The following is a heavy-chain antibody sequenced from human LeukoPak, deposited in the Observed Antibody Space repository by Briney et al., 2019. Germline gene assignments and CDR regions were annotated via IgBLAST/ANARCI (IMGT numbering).Heavy chain of an antibody. V-gene: IGHV1-2*02. Sequence: ASVKVSCKASGYTFTGYYMHGVRQAPGQGLEWMGWINPNSGGTNYAQKFQGRVTMTRDTSISTAYMELSRLRSDDTAVYYCARVAAAGYYFDYWGQGTLVTVSS. J-gene: IGHJ4*02. CDR1: GYTFTGYY. CDR3: ARVAAAGYYFDY. CDR2: INPNSGGT. D-gene: IGHD6-13*01.